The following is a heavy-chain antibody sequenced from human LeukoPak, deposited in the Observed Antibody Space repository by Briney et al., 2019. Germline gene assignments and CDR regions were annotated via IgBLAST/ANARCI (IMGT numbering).Heavy chain of an antibody. CDR1: GGSFSGYY. V-gene: IGHV4-34*01. D-gene: IGHD2-2*01. CDR3: ARVADIVVVPAAMQWFDP. J-gene: IGHJ5*02. Sequence: SETLSLTCNVYGGSFSGYYWSWIRQPPGKGLEWIGEINHSGSTNYNPSLKSRVTISVDTSKNQFSLKLSSVTAADTAVYYCARVADIVVVPAAMQWFDPWGQGTLVTVSS. CDR2: INHSGST.